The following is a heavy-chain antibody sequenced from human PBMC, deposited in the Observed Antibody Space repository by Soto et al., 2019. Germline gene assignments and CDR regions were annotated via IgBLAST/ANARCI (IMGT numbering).Heavy chain of an antibody. J-gene: IGHJ5*02. CDR3: ARDYYYDSRSSSVNWFDP. Sequence: GGSLRLSCAASGFTFSHGIHWVRQAPGKGLEWLAFIPYDGDNKDYADSVKGRFTVSRDNANNTLYLQMNSLGVEDTAAYYCARDYYYDSRSSSVNWFDPWGQGTLVTVSS. CDR2: IPYDGDNK. CDR1: GFTFSHG. V-gene: IGHV3-30-3*01. D-gene: IGHD3-22*01.